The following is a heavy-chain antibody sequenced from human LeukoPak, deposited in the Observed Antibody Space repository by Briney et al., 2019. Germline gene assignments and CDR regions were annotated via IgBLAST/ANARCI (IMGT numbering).Heavy chain of an antibody. CDR1: GGTFSSYA. Sequence: ASVKVSCKASGGTFSSYAISWVRQAPGKGLEWVANIKQDGSEKYYVDSVKGRFTISRDNAKNSLYLQMNSLRAEDTAVYYCARVFWSGYLIYFDYWGQGTLVTVSS. V-gene: IGHV3-7*01. J-gene: IGHJ4*02. CDR3: ARVFWSGYLIYFDY. D-gene: IGHD3-3*01. CDR2: IKQDGSEK.